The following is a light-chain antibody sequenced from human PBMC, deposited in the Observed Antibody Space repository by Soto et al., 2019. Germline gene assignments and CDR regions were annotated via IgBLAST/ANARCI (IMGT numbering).Light chain of an antibody. CDR3: RSYTTNNILL. CDR2: EVR. V-gene: IGLV2-14*01. Sequence: QSALTQPASVSGSPGQSISISCTGTSSDVGGNDYVSWYQQYPGKAPKLIISEVRNRPSGVSSRFSGSKSGNTASLTISGLQGEDEADYYCRSYTTNNILLFGGGTKLTVL. CDR1: SSDVGGNDY. J-gene: IGLJ2*01.